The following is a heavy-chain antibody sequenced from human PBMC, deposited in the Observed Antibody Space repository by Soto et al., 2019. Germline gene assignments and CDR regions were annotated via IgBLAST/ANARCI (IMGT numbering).Heavy chain of an antibody. CDR1: VCCISTVDYF. CDR3: ARARSCLNRRCFKNWLDS. Sequence: PSSSXSLTGSFCVCCISTVDYFLSWIRQPPGQALEYIGYIYKSATTYYNPSFESRVAISLDTSKSHFSLNVTSVTAAETAVYFCARARSCLNRRCFKNWLDSWGQGTLV. CDR2: IYKSATT. V-gene: IGHV4-30-4*01. D-gene: IGHD3-16*01. J-gene: IGHJ5*01.